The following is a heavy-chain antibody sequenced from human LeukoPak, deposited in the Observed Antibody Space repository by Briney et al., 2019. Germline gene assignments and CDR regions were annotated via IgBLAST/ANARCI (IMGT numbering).Heavy chain of an antibody. CDR3: ARDLNIAARPRVPFDY. CDR1: GFTFSSYA. J-gene: IGHJ4*02. Sequence: GGSLRLSCAASGFTFSSYAMHWVRQAPGKGLEWVAVISYDESNKYYADSVTGRFTLSRDHSKNTLYLQMNRLRAEDTAVYYCARDLNIAARPRVPFDYWGQGTLVTVSS. D-gene: IGHD6-6*01. CDR2: ISYDESNK. V-gene: IGHV3-30-3*01.